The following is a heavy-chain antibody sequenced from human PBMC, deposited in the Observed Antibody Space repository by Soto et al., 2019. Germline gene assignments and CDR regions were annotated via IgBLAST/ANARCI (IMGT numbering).Heavy chain of an antibody. D-gene: IGHD3-22*01. J-gene: IGHJ6*02. V-gene: IGHV3-48*03. CDR3: SRVTLDNYLYYRIDV. CDR1: GFIFSTYE. Sequence: RGSLRLSCAASGFIFSTYEMNWVRQGPGMGLEWVSYIDRSGRTIYYADSVKGRFTISRDNAKNSLYLQMNSLRAEDTAVYYCSRVTLDNYLYYRIDVRGQGTTVTVSS. CDR2: IDRSGRTI.